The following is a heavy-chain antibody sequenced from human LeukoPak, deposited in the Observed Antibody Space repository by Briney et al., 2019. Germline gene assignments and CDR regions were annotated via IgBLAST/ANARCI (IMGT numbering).Heavy chain of an antibody. J-gene: IGHJ4*02. V-gene: IGHV1-2*02. Sequence: ASVKVSCKASGYTFTGYYLHWVRQAPGQGLEWVGWINPSSGDTNYAQKFQGRITLTLDTSLTTAYMELSSLRSDDTAVYYCARDGYYYDDSGYYSFWGQGTLVTVSS. CDR2: INPSSGDT. CDR1: GYTFTGYY. CDR3: ARDGYYYDDSGYYSF. D-gene: IGHD3-22*01.